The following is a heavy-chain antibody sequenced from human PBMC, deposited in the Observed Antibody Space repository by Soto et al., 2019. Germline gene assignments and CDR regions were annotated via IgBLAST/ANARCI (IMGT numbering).Heavy chain of an antibody. D-gene: IGHD3-22*01. J-gene: IGHJ4*02. CDR2: ISAYNGNT. CDR3: ARAGQYYDSSGYDD. CDR1: GYSFATSG. V-gene: IGHV1-18*01. Sequence: QVKLVQSGTEVKKPGASMKVSCKASGYSFATSGISWVRQAPGQGLEWMGWISAYNGNTNYDQKLQDRIIMTTDTSTSTAYLELRSLRSDDTAVYYCARAGQYYDSSGYDDWGQGTLVTVSS.